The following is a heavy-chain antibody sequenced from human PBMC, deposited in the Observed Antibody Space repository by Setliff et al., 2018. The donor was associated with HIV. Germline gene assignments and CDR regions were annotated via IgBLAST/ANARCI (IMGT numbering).Heavy chain of an antibody. CDR3: ARVVLVPDGDYYSYNGMDV. J-gene: IGHJ6*02. Sequence: PGGSLRLSCTASGFTFGDYVMSWVRQAPGKGLEWVGFVRSKTYGGTTEYAASVRGRFIISRDDSKSIAYLQMNSLKSEDTAVYFCARVVLVPDGDYYSYNGMDVWGQGTTVTVSS. V-gene: IGHV3-49*04. CDR2: VRSKTYGGTT. D-gene: IGHD2-2*01. CDR1: GFTFGDYV.